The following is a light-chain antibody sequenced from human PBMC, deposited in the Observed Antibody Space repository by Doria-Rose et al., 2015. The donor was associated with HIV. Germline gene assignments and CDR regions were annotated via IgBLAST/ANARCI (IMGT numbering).Light chain of an antibody. J-gene: IGKJ1*01. CDR2: DGS. CDR1: QSFSGTY. V-gene: IGKV3-20*01. CDR3: HQYGTSWT. Sequence: TQSPGTLSSSPGERATLSRRASQSFSGTYLAWYQQKPGQAPSLLIYDGSTRAAGIPDRFSASGSGTDFTLTINRLEPEDFALYYCHQYGTSWTFGQGTKVEI.